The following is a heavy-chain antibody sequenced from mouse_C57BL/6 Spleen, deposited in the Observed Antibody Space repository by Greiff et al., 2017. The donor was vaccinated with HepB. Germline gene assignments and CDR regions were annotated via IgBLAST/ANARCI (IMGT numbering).Heavy chain of an antibody. J-gene: IGHJ3*01. D-gene: IGHD2-5*01. Sequence: QVQLQQSGPELVKPGASVKISCKASGYAFSSSWMNWVKQRPGKGLEWIGRIYPGDGDTNYNGKFKGKATLTADKSSSTAYMQLSSLTSEDSAVYFCARWGPYSNCGGWFAYWGQGTLVTVSA. CDR2: IYPGDGDT. V-gene: IGHV1-82*01. CDR3: ARWGPYSNCGGWFAY. CDR1: GYAFSSSW.